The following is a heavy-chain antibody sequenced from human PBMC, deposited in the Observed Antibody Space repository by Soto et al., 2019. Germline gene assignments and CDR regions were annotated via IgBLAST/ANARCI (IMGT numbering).Heavy chain of an antibody. CDR1: GFTFSSYA. J-gene: IGHJ6*02. CDR3: DFTLSRSYSKPGGAYGMDV. Sequence: GGSLRLSCAASGFTFSSYAMTWVRQAPGKGLEWVSIISGSGGSTYYADSVKGRFTISRDDSKNTLFLQMNSLRAEDTAVYYCDFTLSRSYSKPGGAYGMDVWGQGTTVTVSS. CDR2: ISGSGGST. D-gene: IGHD1-26*01. V-gene: IGHV3-23*01.